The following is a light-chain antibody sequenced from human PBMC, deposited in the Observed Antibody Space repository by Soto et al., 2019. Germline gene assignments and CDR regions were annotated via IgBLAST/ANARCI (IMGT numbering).Light chain of an antibody. CDR1: QSVSSY. CDR2: DAS. Sequence: EIVLTQSLATLSLSPGERATLSCRASQSVSSYLAWYQQKPGQAPRLLIYDASNRATGIPARFSGSGSGTDFTLTISSLEPEDFAVYYCQQLETFGQGTKVDIK. J-gene: IGKJ1*01. CDR3: QQLET. V-gene: IGKV3-11*01.